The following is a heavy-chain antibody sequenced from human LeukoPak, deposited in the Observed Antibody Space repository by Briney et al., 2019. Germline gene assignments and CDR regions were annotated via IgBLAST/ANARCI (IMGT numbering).Heavy chain of an antibody. D-gene: IGHD1-26*01. V-gene: IGHV1-2*02. CDR1: GYTFTGYY. J-gene: IGHJ4*02. CDR3: ARVRYSGSYYDY. CDR2: INPNSGGT. Sequence: ASVKVSCKASGYTFTGYYMRWVRQAPGQGLEWMGWINPNSGGTNYAQKFQGRVTMTRDTSISTAYMELSRLRSDDTAVYYCARVRYSGSYYDYWGQGTLVTVSS.